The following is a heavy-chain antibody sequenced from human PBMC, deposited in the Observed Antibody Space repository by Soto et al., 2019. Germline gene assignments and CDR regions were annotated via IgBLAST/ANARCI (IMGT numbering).Heavy chain of an antibody. CDR3: ARDQGSSSAYYYYGMDV. D-gene: IGHD6-6*01. Sequence: QVQLVQSGAEVKKPGASVKVSCKASGYTFTSYYMHWVRQAPGQGLEWMGIINPSGGSTSYAQKLQGRVTMTRDTSTSTVYMELSSLRSEDTAVYYCARDQGSSSAYYYYGMDVWGQGTTVTVSS. V-gene: IGHV1-46*01. CDR1: GYTFTSYY. CDR2: INPSGGST. J-gene: IGHJ6*02.